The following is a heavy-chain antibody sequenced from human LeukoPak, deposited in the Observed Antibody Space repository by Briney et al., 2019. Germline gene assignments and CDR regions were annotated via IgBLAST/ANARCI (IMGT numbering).Heavy chain of an antibody. J-gene: IGHJ4*02. CDR1: GYTFTSYD. CDR2: MNPNSGNT. Sequence: ASVKVSCKASGYTFTSYDINWVRQATGQGLEWMGWMNPNSGNTGYAQKFQGRVTITRNTSISTAYMELSSLISEDTAVYYCAANLFNIAVAEGIDYWGQGTLVTVSS. CDR3: AANLFNIAVAEGIDY. V-gene: IGHV1-8*03. D-gene: IGHD6-19*01.